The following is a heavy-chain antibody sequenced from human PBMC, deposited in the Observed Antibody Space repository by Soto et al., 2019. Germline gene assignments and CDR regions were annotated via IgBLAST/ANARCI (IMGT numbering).Heavy chain of an antibody. CDR2: ISAYNYNT. CDR3: ARVVGALGHWFDP. Sequence: GASVKVSCKASGYTFTSYGLSWVRQAPGQGLEWMGRISAYNYNTNYAQKLQGRVTMTTDTSTSTAYMELRSLRSDDTAVYYCARVVGALGHWFDPWAREPWSPSPQ. D-gene: IGHD1-26*01. V-gene: IGHV1-18*01. J-gene: IGHJ5*02. CDR1: GYTFTSYG.